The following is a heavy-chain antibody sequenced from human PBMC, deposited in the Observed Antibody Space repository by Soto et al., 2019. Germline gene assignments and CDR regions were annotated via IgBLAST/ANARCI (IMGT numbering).Heavy chain of an antibody. Sequence: GGSLRLSCAASGFTFSSYGMHWVREAPGKGLEWVAVISYDGSNKYYADSVKGRFTISRDNSKNTLYLPMNSLTAEDTAVYYCAKDLCYGVAVAHLAYWGQGTLVTVSS. V-gene: IGHV3-30*18. D-gene: IGHD3-22*01. CDR1: GFTFSSYG. CDR3: AKDLCYGVAVAHLAY. CDR2: ISYDGSNK. J-gene: IGHJ4*02.